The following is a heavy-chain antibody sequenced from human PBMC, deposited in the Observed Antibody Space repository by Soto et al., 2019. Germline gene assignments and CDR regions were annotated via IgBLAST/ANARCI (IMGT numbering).Heavy chain of an antibody. Sequence: PSETLSLTCTVSGGSIDSGDYYWSWIRQPPGKGLEWIGYVYYSGTTNYNPFLKSRVTISVDTSKNQFSLKLSSVTAADTAVYYCARVARITIFAYFDYWGQGTLVTVSS. CDR2: VYYSGTT. J-gene: IGHJ4*02. CDR3: ARVARITIFAYFDY. CDR1: GGSIDSGDYY. D-gene: IGHD3-3*01. V-gene: IGHV4-61*08.